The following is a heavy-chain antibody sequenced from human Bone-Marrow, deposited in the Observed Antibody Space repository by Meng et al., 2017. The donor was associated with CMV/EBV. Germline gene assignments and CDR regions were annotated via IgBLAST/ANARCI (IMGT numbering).Heavy chain of an antibody. CDR1: GFTFSSYD. CDR3: ARDYYQYYFDY. J-gene: IGHJ4*02. Sequence: GESLKISCAACGFTFSSYDMHWVRQATGKGLEWVSAIGTAGDTYYPGSVKGQFTISRDNSKNTLFLQMNSLRAEDTAVYFCARDYYQYYFDYWGQGTLVTVSS. D-gene: IGHD3-10*01. CDR2: IGTAGDT. V-gene: IGHV3-13*03.